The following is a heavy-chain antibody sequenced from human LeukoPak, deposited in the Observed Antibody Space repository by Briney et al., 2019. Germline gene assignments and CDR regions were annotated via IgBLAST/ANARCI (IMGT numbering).Heavy chain of an antibody. V-gene: IGHV3-23*01. CDR2: ISGSGGST. Sequence: GGSLRLSCAASGFTFSSYAMSWVRQAPGKGLEWVSAISGSGGSTYYADSVKGRFTIPGDNSKNTLYLQMNSLRAEDTAVYYCAKDRGGAFDIWGQGTMVTVSS. CDR1: GFTFSSYA. J-gene: IGHJ3*02. CDR3: AKDRGGAFDI.